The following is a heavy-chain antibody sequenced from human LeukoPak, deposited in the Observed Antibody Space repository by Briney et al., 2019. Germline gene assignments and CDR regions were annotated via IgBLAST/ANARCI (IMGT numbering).Heavy chain of an antibody. CDR3: AKGGSGYYPQDY. D-gene: IGHD3-22*01. J-gene: IGHJ4*02. CDR2: ISGSGGST. CDR1: GGSIGSYY. Sequence: LSLTCTVSGGSIGSYYWSWIRQPPGKGLEWVSAISGSGGSTYYADSVEGRFTISRDNSKNTLYLQMNSLRAEDTAVYYCAKGGSGYYPQDYWGQGTLVTVSS. V-gene: IGHV3-23*01.